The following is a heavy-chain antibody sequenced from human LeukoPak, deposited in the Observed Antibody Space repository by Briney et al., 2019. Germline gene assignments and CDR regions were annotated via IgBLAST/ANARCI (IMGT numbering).Heavy chain of an antibody. V-gene: IGHV4-39*01. D-gene: IGHD6-19*01. CDR1: GGSITSYY. CDR3: ARHLYGSGLHRIDY. CDR2: IYYSGGT. Sequence: SETLSLTCTVSGGSITSYYWGWIRQPPGKGLEWIGSIYYSGGTYYNPSLKSRVTISVDTSKNQFSLKLSSVTAADTAVYHCARHLYGSGLHRIDYWGQGTLVTVSS. J-gene: IGHJ4*02.